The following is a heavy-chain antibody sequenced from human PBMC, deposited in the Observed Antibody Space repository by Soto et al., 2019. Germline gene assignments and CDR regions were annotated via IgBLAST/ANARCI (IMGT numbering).Heavy chain of an antibody. Sequence: PSETLSLTCTVSGGSISSYYWSWIRQPPGKGLEWLGYIYYSGSTNYNPSLKSRVTISVDTSKNQFSLRLSSVTAADTALYYCARSGYYYYYGMDVWGQGTTVTVSS. J-gene: IGHJ6*02. CDR2: IYYSGST. V-gene: IGHV4-59*01. CDR1: GGSISSYY. CDR3: ARSGYYYYYGMDV.